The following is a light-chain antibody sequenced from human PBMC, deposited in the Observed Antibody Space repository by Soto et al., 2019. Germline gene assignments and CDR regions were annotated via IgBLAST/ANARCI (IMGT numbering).Light chain of an antibody. J-gene: IGLJ2*01. CDR2: RSD. Sequence: QSVLTQPPSASGTPGQRVTISCSGSSSNIGSNHVYWYQQFPGMAPKLLMYRSDQRPTGVPDRFSGSKSGTSASLAISGLGADDGADYYFPPGDDILGGVFFGGGTKLT. CDR1: SSNIGSNH. CDR3: PPGDDILGGVF. V-gene: IGLV1-47*01.